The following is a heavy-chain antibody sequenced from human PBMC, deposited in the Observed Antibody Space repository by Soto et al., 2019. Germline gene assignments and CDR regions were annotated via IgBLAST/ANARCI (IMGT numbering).Heavy chain of an antibody. CDR1: GFSFSDYY. CDR2: IGASGSPI. J-gene: IGHJ6*02. V-gene: IGHV3-11*01. D-gene: IGHD3-10*01. Sequence: QMQLVQSGGGLVKPGGSLRLSCAASGFSFSDYYMSWIRRAPGKGLEWVSYIGASGSPIYFGDSVKGRFSISRDNTNNSLHLQMNSLSPDDTAVYYCARGTYGMDVWGQGTTVIVSS. CDR3: ARGTYGMDV.